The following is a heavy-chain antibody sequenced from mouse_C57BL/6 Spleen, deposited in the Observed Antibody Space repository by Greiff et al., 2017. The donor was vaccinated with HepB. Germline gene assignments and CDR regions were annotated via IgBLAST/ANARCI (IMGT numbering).Heavy chain of an antibody. Sequence: VQLQQPGAELVKPGASVKLSCKASGYTFTSYWMQWVKQRPGQGLEWIGEIDPSDSYTNYNQKFKGKATLTVDTSSSTAYMQLSSLTSEDSAVYYCARERGNAQATAWVAYWGQGTLVTVSA. V-gene: IGHV1-50*01. D-gene: IGHD3-2*02. J-gene: IGHJ3*01. CDR3: ARERGNAQATAWVAY. CDR1: GYTFTSYW. CDR2: IDPSDSYT.